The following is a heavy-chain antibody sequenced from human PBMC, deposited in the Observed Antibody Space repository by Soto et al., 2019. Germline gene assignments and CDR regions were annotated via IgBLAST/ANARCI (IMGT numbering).Heavy chain of an antibody. J-gene: IGHJ5*02. V-gene: IGHV1-2*04. CDR3: AAGYSGYDSLGLDP. D-gene: IGHD5-12*01. CDR2: INPNSGGT. CDR1: GYTFTGYY. Sequence: ASVKVSCKASGYTFTGYYMHWVRQAPGQGLEWMGWINPNSGGTNYAQKFQGWVTMTRDTSISTAYMELSRLRSDDTAVYYCAAGYSGYDSLGLDPWGQRTLVTVSS.